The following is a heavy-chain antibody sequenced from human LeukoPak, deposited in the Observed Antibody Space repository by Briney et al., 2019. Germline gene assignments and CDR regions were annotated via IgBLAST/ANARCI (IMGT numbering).Heavy chain of an antibody. CDR1: GFTFSRYA. D-gene: IGHD4-17*01. J-gene: IGHJ4*02. V-gene: IGHV3-64*01. Sequence: PGGSLRLSXAASGFTFSRYAMHWVRQAPGKGVEYVSGISSNGGSTYYANSVKGRFTISRDNSKNTLYLQMGSLRAEDMAVYYCARGGSYYGDSMDYWGQGTLVTVSS. CDR2: ISSNGGST. CDR3: ARGGSYYGDSMDY.